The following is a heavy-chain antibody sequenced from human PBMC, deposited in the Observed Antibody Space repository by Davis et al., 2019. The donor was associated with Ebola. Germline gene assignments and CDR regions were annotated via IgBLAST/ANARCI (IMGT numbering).Heavy chain of an antibody. CDR2: ISAYNGNT. CDR1: GYTFTSYG. V-gene: IGHV1-18*01. CDR3: ARDRGMITFGGTLDY. J-gene: IGHJ4*02. Sequence: VKVSCKASGYTFTSYGISWVRQAPGQGLEWMGWISAYNGNTNYAQKLQGRVTMTTDTSTSTAYMELRSLRSDDTAVYYCARDRGMITFGGTLDYWGQGTLVTVSS. D-gene: IGHD3-16*01.